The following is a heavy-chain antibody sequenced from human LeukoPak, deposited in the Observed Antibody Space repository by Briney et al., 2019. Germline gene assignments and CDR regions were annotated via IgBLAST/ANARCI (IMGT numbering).Heavy chain of an antibody. CDR1: GFTFSSYA. D-gene: IGHD6-19*01. CDR3: AKGDGRQWLAVHAFDI. V-gene: IGHV3-30*18. Sequence: GGSLRLSCAASGFTFSSYAMHWVRQAPGKGLEWVAVISYVGSNKYYAHSVKGRVTISRDNSKNTLYLQMNSLRAEDTAVYYCAKGDGRQWLAVHAFDIWGQGKMVTVSS. CDR2: ISYVGSNK. J-gene: IGHJ3*02.